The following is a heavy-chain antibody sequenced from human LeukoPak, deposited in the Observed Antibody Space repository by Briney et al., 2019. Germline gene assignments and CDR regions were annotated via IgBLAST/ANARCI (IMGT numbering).Heavy chain of an antibody. D-gene: IGHD3-10*01. V-gene: IGHV1-69*06. CDR1: GYTFIGDY. CDR2: IIPIFGTA. Sequence: ASVKVSCKASGYTFIGDYMHWVRQAPGQGLEWMGGIIPIFGTANYAQKFQGRVTITADKSTSTAYMELSSLRSEDTAVYYCARNPYGSGSYYNIDYWGQGTLVTVSS. J-gene: IGHJ4*02. CDR3: ARNPYGSGSYYNIDY.